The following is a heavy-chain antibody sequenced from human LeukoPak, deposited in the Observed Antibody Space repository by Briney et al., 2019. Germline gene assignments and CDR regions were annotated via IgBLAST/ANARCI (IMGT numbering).Heavy chain of an antibody. D-gene: IGHD6-19*01. CDR2: IYYSGST. CDR3: ARHFSNGWVYYYGMDV. V-gene: IGHV4-39*01. Sequence: SETLSLTCTVSGGSISSDSYYWGWIRQPPGKGLQWIGSIYYSGSTYYSSSLKSRVTMSVDTSNNQFSLTLSSVTAADTAVYYCARHFSNGWVYYYGMDVWGQGTTVTVSS. CDR1: GGSISSDSYY. J-gene: IGHJ6*02.